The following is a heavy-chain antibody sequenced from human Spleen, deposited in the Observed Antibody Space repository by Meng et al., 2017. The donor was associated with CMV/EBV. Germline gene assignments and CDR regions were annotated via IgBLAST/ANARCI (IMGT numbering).Heavy chain of an antibody. J-gene: IGHJ4*02. CDR2: IYWNDDK. D-gene: IGHD3-22*01. Sequence: TSGVGVGWIRQPPGKALEWLALIYWNDDKRYSPSLKNTVTITKDASRNRVVLTMTNMDPVDTATYYCVHSRRYYDTSGFYTALLDYWGQGTLVTVSS. CDR1: TSGVG. V-gene: IGHV2-5*01. CDR3: VHSRRYYDTSGFYTALLDY.